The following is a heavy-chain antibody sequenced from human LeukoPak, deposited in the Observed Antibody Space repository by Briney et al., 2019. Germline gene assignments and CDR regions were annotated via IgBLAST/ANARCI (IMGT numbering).Heavy chain of an antibody. D-gene: IGHD1-26*01. CDR3: AKGASGSRYYFDY. CDR1: GFTFSSYS. Sequence: GGSLRLSCAASGFTFSSYSMNWVRQAPGKGLEWVSSISSSSYIYYADSVKGRFTISRDNSKNTLYLQMNSLRAEDTAVYYCAKGASGSRYYFDYWGQGTLVTVSS. V-gene: IGHV3-21*04. J-gene: IGHJ4*02. CDR2: ISSSSYI.